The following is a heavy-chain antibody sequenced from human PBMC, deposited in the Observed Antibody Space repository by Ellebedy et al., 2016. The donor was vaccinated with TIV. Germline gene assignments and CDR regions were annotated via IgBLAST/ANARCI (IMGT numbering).Heavy chain of an antibody. V-gene: IGHV3-73*01. CDR2: IRSKANNYAT. CDR1: EFTFSGSA. D-gene: IGHD2-21*02. Sequence: GESLKISCAASEFTFSGSAMHWVRQASGKGLEWVGRIRSKANNYATAYAASVKGRFTISRDDSKNTAYLQMNSLKTEDTAVYYCVQIVVVTATGYWGQGTLVTVSP. J-gene: IGHJ4*02. CDR3: VQIVVVTATGY.